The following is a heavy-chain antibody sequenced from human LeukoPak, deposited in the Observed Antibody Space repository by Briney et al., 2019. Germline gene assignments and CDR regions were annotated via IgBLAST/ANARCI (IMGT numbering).Heavy chain of an antibody. J-gene: IGHJ4*02. D-gene: IGHD3-16*02. V-gene: IGHV3-21*01. CDR3: ARDLATFGGVIVYYFDY. CDR2: ISSSSSYI. Sequence: GGSLRLSCAASGFTFSSYSMNWVRQAPGKGLEWVSSISSSSSYIYYADSVKGRFTISRDNAKNSLYLQMNGLRAEDTAVYYCARDLATFGGVIVYYFDYWGQGTLVTVSS. CDR1: GFTFSSYS.